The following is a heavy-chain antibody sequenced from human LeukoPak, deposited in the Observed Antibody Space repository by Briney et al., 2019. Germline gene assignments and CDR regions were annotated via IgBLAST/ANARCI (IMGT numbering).Heavy chain of an antibody. D-gene: IGHD2-2*01. CDR2: ISAYNGNT. V-gene: IGHV1-18*01. CDR1: GFTFTSYG. J-gene: IGHJ4*02. Sequence: GASVKVSFKTSGFTFTSYGFTWVRQAPGQGFEWMGWISAYNGNTNYAQKLQGRVTMTTDTSTSTVYMELRSLRSDDTAVYYCARGGSSTYIDYWGRGTLVTVSS. CDR3: ARGGSSTYIDY.